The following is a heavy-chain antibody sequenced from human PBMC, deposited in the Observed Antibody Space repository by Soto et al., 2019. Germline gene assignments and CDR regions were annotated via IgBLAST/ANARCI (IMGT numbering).Heavy chain of an antibody. J-gene: IGHJ6*01. D-gene: IGHD6-6*01. CDR2: IIPIFGTA. V-gene: IGHV1-69*01. Sequence: RRWPRQSTKKVLEWMGGIIPIFGTANYAQKFQGRVTITADESTSTAYMELSSLRSEDTAVYYCARGMRIADAVLPLGMDISGQG. CDR3: ARGMRIADAVLPLGMDI.